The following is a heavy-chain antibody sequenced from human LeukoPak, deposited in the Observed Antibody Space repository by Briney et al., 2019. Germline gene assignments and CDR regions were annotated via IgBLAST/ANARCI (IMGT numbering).Heavy chain of an antibody. CDR2: VNPSDTSV. CDR3: ASSRPLVLVIKDYFFGLDV. J-gene: IGHJ6*02. CDR1: GYSFTSYW. Sequence: GESLKISCKGSGYSFTSYWITWVRQMPGKGLEWMGTVNPSDTSVKYSPSFQGHVTISADKSISTAYLQWGSLEASDTAMYFCASSRPLVLVIKDYFFGLDVWGRGTSVTVSS. V-gene: IGHV5-10-1*01. D-gene: IGHD3-9*01.